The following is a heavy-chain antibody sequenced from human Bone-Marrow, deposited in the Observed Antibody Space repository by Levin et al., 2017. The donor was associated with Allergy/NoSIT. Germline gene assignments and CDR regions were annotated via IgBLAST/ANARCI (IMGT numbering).Heavy chain of an antibody. CDR3: ARETRGCGGDCIDY. Sequence: LSLTCAASGFTFSDYEFNWVRQAPGKGLEWLSYIDTSGGPIYYADSVRGRFTVSRDNAKNSLYLQMNSLRAEDTALYYCARETRGCGGDCIDYWGQGTLVTVSS. CDR1: GFTFSDYE. J-gene: IGHJ4*02. V-gene: IGHV3-48*03. CDR2: IDTSGGPI. D-gene: IGHD2-21*01.